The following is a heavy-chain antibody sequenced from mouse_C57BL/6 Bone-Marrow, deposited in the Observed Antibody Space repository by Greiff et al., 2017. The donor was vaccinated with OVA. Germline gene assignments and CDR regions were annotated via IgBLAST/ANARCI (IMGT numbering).Heavy chain of an antibody. CDR3: ARDPYDYDY. Sequence: EVQRVESGGGLVKPGGSLKLSCAASGFTFSSYAMSWVRQTPEKRLEWVATISDGGSYTYYPDNVKGRFTISRDNAKNNLYLQMSHLKSEDTAMYYCARDPYDYDYWGQGTTLTVSS. D-gene: IGHD2-4*01. J-gene: IGHJ2*01. CDR1: GFTFSSYA. CDR2: ISDGGSYT. V-gene: IGHV5-4*01.